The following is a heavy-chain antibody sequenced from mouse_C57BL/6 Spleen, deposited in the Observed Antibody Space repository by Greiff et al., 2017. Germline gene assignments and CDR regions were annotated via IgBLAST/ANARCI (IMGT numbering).Heavy chain of an antibody. J-gene: IGHJ3*01. CDR2: IYPRDGST. CDR1: GYTFTDHT. V-gene: IGHV1-78*01. CDR3: ARGEIYYYGSSPSWFAY. Sequence: QVQLQQSDAELVKPGASVKISCKVSGYTFTDHTIHWMKQRPEQGLEWIGYIYPRDGSTKYNEKFKGKATLTADKSSSTVYMQLNSLTSEDSAVYFCARGEIYYYGSSPSWFAYWGQGTLVTVSA. D-gene: IGHD1-1*01.